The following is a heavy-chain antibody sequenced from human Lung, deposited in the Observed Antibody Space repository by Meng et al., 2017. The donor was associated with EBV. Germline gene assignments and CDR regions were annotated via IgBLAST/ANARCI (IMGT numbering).Heavy chain of an antibody. D-gene: IGHD3-10*01. J-gene: IGHJ2*01. CDR3: ARDLGEIGGNFWYFDL. CDR2: I. V-gene: IGHV3-11*04. Sequence: IYYEDSVKGRYTISRDNAKNSLFLQMNGLRDEDTALYFCARDLGEIGGNFWYFDLWGRGTLVTVSS.